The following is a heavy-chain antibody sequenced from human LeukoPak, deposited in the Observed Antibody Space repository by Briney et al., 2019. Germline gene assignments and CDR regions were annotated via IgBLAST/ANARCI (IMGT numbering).Heavy chain of an antibody. D-gene: IGHD6-19*01. CDR3: AKLLIAVAPVIFDY. V-gene: IGHV4-34*01. CDR2: INHSGST. Sequence: PSETLSLTCAVYGGSFSGYYWSWIRQPPGKGLEWIGEINHSGSTNYNPSLKSRVTISVDTSKNQFSLKLSSVTAEDTAVYYCAKLLIAVAPVIFDYWGQGTLVTVSS. J-gene: IGHJ4*02. CDR1: GGSFSGYY.